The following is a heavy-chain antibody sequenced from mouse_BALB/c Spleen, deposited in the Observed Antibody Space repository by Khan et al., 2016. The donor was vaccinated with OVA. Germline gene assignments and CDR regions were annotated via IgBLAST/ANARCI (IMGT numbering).Heavy chain of an antibody. CDR1: GYTFTSYW. J-gene: IGHJ2*01. CDR2: IYPSDSYT. D-gene: IGHD2-13*01. CDR3: TRGDPGNVDY. V-gene: IGHV1-69*02. Sequence: QVQLQQPGAELVRPGASVRLSCKASGYTFTSYWINWVKQRPGQGLEWIGNIYPSDSYTNYNQKFKDKATLTVDKSSSTAYMQLSSPTSEDSAVYYCTRGDPGNVDYWGQGTTLTVSS.